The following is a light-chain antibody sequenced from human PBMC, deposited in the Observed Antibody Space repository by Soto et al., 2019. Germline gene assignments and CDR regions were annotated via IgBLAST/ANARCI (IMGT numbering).Light chain of an antibody. CDR2: DVS. CDR3: SSYSSSSTPYV. J-gene: IGLJ1*01. V-gene: IGLV2-14*01. CDR1: SSDIGAYNY. Sequence: QSVLTQPASVSGSPGQSITISCTGTSSDIGAYNYVSWYQQHPGKAPKLMIYDVSNRPSGVSNRFSGSKSDNTASLTISGLQAEDEADYCCSSYSSSSTPYVFGTGTKVTVL.